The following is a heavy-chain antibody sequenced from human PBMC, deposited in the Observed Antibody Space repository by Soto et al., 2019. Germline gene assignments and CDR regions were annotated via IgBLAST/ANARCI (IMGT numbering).Heavy chain of an antibody. CDR3: ARAVGYGGKAYFDY. D-gene: IGHD4-17*01. Sequence: QVQLVQSGAEVKKPGASVKVSCKASGYTFTSYGITWVRQAPGQGLEWMGWISGYNGNTNYAQKLQGRVSMTTDTSTSTAYMELRSLTSDDTAVYYCARAVGYGGKAYFDYWGQETLVTVSS. CDR2: ISGYNGNT. CDR1: GYTFTSYG. V-gene: IGHV1-18*01. J-gene: IGHJ4*02.